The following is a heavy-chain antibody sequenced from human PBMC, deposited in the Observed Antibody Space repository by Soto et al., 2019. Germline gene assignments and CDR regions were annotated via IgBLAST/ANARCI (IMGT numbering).Heavy chain of an antibody. CDR2: ISAYNGNT. CDR3: ARTKYYDILTGYRGYYYGMDV. J-gene: IGHJ6*02. V-gene: IGHV1-18*04. Sequence: QVQLVQSGAEVKKPGASVKVSCKASGYTFTSYGISWVRQAPGQGLEWMGWISAYNGNTNYAQKLQGRVTMTTDTSTSTACMELRSLRSDDTAVYYCARTKYYDILTGYRGYYYGMDVWGQGTTVTVSS. CDR1: GYTFTSYG. D-gene: IGHD3-9*01.